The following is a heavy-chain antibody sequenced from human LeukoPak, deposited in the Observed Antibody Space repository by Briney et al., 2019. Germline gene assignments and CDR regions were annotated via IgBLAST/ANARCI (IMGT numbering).Heavy chain of an antibody. CDR3: ARGLSSGWYYFDY. J-gene: IGHJ4*02. CDR1: GYTFTGYF. Sequence: VASVKVSCKASGYTFTGYFVNWVRQAPGQGLEWMGWINPNSGDTKYAQKFQGRVIMTRNTSISTVYMELSSLRSEDTALYYCARGLSSGWYYFDYWGQGTLVTVSS. CDR2: INPNSGDT. D-gene: IGHD6-19*01. V-gene: IGHV1-2*02.